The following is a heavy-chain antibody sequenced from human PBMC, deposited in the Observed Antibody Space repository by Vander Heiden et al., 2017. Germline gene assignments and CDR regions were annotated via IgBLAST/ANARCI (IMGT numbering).Heavy chain of an antibody. CDR3: AKGYCMGITIDSAFDI. D-gene: IGHD3-3*01. J-gene: IGHJ3*02. CDR2: ISWNSGSI. V-gene: IGHV3-9*01. Sequence: EVQLVASGGGLVQPGRYVGLSCAASGFPFDDYAMHWLRHAPGKGLEWVAGISWNSGSIGYADSGKGRITIARDNAKNAWDLQRSSMRADATVLYYCAKGYCMGITIDSAFDIWGQGTMVTVSS. CDR1: GFPFDDYA.